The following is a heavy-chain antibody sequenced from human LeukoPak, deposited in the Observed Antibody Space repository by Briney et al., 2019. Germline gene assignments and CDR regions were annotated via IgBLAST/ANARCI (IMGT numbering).Heavy chain of an antibody. V-gene: IGHV3-30*02. CDR1: GFTFSNYG. D-gene: IGHD5-12*01. CDR3: AKDRGGSQVFDY. Sequence: GGSLRLSCAASGFTFSNYGMHWVRQAPGKGLLWVATIQYDGSDKYYADSVKGRFTISRDNSKNTLYLQMNSLRAEDTAVYYCAKDRGGSQVFDYWGQGTLVTVSS. CDR2: IQYDGSDK. J-gene: IGHJ4*02.